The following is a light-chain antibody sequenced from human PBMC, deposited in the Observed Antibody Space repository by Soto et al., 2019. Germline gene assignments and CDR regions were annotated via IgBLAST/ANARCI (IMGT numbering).Light chain of an antibody. CDR1: ITNIETSS. V-gene: IGLV1-44*01. J-gene: IGLJ1*01. CDR3: AAWDDSLNGHV. CDR2: TTN. Sequence: QSVLSPPHSAAVTPGQTVTLSCSGSITNIETSSVHWFQQLPGTAPELLISTTNQRPSGVPERFSGSKSGTSASLAISGLQSEDEADYYCAAWDDSLNGHVFGTGTKVTVL.